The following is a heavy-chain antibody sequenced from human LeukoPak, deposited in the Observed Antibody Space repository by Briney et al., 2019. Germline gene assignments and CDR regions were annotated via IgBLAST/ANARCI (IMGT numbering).Heavy chain of an antibody. CDR3: ARVERDCSGGSCYYYYYAMDV. CDR1: GFTFSRYS. D-gene: IGHD2-15*01. Sequence: GGSLRLSCAASGFTFSRYSMNWVRQAPGKGLEWVSSISSSSRCIYYADSVKGRFTISRDNAKNSLYLQMNSLRAEDTAVYYCARVERDCSGGSCYYYYYAMDVWGQGTTVTVSS. CDR2: ISSSSRCI. J-gene: IGHJ6*02. V-gene: IGHV3-21*01.